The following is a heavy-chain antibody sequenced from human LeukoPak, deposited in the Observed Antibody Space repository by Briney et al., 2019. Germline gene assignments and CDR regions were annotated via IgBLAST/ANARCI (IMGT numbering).Heavy chain of an antibody. J-gene: IGHJ4*02. CDR2: INAGNGNT. D-gene: IGHD6-13*01. CDR1: GYTFTSYA. CDR3: ARGQGSSWFHYFDY. V-gene: IGHV1-3*01. Sequence: ASVKVSCKASGYTFTSYAMHWVRQAPGQRLEWMGWINAGNGNTKYSQKFQGRVTITRDTSANTAYMELSSLRSEDTAVYYCARGQGSSWFHYFDYWGQGTQVTVSS.